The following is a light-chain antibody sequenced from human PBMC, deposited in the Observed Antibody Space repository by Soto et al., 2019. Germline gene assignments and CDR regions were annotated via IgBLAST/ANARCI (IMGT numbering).Light chain of an antibody. CDR1: QSIDRW. J-gene: IGKJ4*01. V-gene: IGKV1-5*03. CDR3: QQYHTYSV. CDR2: GAT. Sequence: DIQMTQSPSTLSASVGDRVTITCRASQSIDRWLAWYQQKPGKGPKLLIYGATTLESGVPSRFSGSVSGSEFTLSISSLQPDDFATYYCQQYHTYSVFGGGTKVDI.